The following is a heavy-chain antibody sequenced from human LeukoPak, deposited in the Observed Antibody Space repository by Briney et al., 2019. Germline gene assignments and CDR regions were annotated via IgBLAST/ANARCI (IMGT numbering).Heavy chain of an antibody. Sequence: PSETLSLTCIVSGGPISTHYWSWSRQPPGKGLEWIGYNDYSGSINYNPSLKSRVTISVDTSKNQFSLKLNSVTAADTAVYYCARGATFRGTYYMDVWGKGTTVTVSS. J-gene: IGHJ6*03. CDR3: ARGATFRGTYYMDV. V-gene: IGHV4-59*11. D-gene: IGHD3-10*01. CDR2: NDYSGSI. CDR1: GGPISTHY.